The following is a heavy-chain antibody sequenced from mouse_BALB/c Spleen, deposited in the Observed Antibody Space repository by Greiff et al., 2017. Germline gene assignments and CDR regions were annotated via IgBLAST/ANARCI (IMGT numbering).Heavy chain of an antibody. CDR3: ARNNFDY. CDR2: ISSGSSTI. Sequence: VQLKESGGGLVQPGGSRKLSCAASGFTFSSFGMHWVRQAPEKGLEWVAYISSGSSTIYYADTVKGRFTISRDNPKNTLFLQMTSLRSEDTAMYYCARNNFDYWGQGTSVTVSS. V-gene: IGHV5-17*02. J-gene: IGHJ4*01. D-gene: IGHD1-3*01. CDR1: GFTFSSFG.